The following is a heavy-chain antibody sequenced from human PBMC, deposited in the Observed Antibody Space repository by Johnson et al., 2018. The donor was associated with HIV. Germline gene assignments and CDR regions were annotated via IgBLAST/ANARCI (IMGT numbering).Heavy chain of an antibody. CDR1: GFTVSDNY. Sequence: VQLVESGGGLVQPGGSLRLSCAASGFTVSDNYITWVRQAPGKGLEWVSIIDSGGTTYYADTVKGRCTISRDNSKNTLYIQMNSLRAEDTAVYYCARDPPPVGIAVARPRDRDAFDVWGQGTMVTVSS. V-gene: IGHV3-66*02. J-gene: IGHJ3*01. CDR2: IDSGGTT. D-gene: IGHD6-19*01. CDR3: ARDPPPVGIAVARPRDRDAFDV.